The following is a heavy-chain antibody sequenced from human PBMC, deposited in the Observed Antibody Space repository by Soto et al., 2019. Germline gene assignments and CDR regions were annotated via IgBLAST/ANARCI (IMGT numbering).Heavy chain of an antibody. CDR3: ARDQGMTTVTNTNYYYYYYLDV. V-gene: IGHV1-2*02. CDR2: INPNSGGT. CDR1: GYTFTGYY. Sequence: QVQLVQSGAEVKKPGASVKVSCKASGYTFTGYYMHWVRQAPGQGLEWMGWINPNSGGTNYAQKFPGGVTMTRDTAISTGYMELSRMRSDDTAVYYCARDQGMTTVTNTNYYYYYYLDVWGKGTTVTVSS. D-gene: IGHD4-17*01. J-gene: IGHJ6*03.